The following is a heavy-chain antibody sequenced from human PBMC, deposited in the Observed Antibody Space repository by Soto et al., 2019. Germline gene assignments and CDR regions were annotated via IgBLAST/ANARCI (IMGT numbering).Heavy chain of an antibody. J-gene: IGHJ4*02. D-gene: IGHD2-2*01. CDR2: ISSNGGST. CDR1: GFTFSSYA. CDR3: VKGYCSSTSCLGFDY. Sequence: PGGSLRLSCAASGFTFSSYAMHWVRQAPGKGLEYVPAISSNGGSTYYADSVKGRFTISRDNSKNTLYLQMSSLRAEDTAVYYCVKGYCSSTSCLGFDYWGQGTLVTVSS. V-gene: IGHV3-64D*06.